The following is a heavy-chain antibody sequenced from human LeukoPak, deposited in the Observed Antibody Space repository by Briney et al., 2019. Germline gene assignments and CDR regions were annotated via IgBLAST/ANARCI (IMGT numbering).Heavy chain of an antibody. D-gene: IGHD6-13*01. Sequence: PSETLSLTCTVSGGSISSYYWSWIRQPPGKGLEWIGYIYYSGSTNYNPSLKSRVTISVDTSKNQFSLKLSSVTAAATAVYYCAQQRVHGGWFAPGGRGPLVTVS. CDR1: GGSISSYY. CDR3: AQQRVHGGWFAP. J-gene: IGHJ5*02. V-gene: IGHV4-59*01. CDR2: IYYSGST.